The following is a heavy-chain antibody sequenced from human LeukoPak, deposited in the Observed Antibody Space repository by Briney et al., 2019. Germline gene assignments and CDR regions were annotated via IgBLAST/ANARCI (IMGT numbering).Heavy chain of an antibody. CDR3: ARVPSQDYYYYYMDV. D-gene: IGHD2-15*01. CDR2: IIPIFGTA. J-gene: IGHJ6*03. Sequence: SVKVSCKASGGTFSSYAISWVRQPPGQGLEWMGRIIPIFGTANYAQKFQGRVTITTDESTSTAYMELSSLRSEDTAVYYCARVPSQDYYYYYMDVWGKGTTVTVSS. CDR1: GGTFSSYA. V-gene: IGHV1-69*05.